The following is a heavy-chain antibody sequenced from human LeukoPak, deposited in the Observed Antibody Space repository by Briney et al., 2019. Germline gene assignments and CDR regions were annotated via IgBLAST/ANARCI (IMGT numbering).Heavy chain of an antibody. V-gene: IGHV4-59*08. J-gene: IGHJ3*02. CDR2: IYYSGST. D-gene: IGHD3-22*01. Sequence: SETLSLTCTVSGGSISSYYWSWIRQPPGKGLEWSGYIYYSGSTNYNPSLKSRVTISVDTSKNQFSLKLSSVTAADTAVYYCARFGTYYYDSSGLHDAFDIWGQGTMVTVSS. CDR3: ARFGTYYYDSSGLHDAFDI. CDR1: GGSISSYY.